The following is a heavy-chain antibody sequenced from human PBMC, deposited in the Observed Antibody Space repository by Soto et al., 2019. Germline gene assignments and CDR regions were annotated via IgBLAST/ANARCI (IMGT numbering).Heavy chain of an antibody. Sequence: GGSLRLSCAASGFTFSGSAMHWVRQASGKGLEWVGRIRSKANSYATAYAASVKGRFTISRDDSKNTAYLQMNSLKTEDTAVYYCTRHSKEDYDILTGYYYFDYWGQGTLVTVSS. CDR2: IRSKANSYAT. J-gene: IGHJ4*02. CDR3: TRHSKEDYDILTGYYYFDY. CDR1: GFTFSGSA. V-gene: IGHV3-73*01. D-gene: IGHD3-9*01.